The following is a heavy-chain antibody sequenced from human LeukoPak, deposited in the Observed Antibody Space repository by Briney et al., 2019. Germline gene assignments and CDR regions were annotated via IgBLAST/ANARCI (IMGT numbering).Heavy chain of an antibody. CDR1: GGSFSGYY. V-gene: IGHV4-34*01. J-gene: IGHJ4*02. Sequence: SETLSLTCAVYGGSFSGYYWSWLRQPPGKGLEWIGEINHSGSTNYNPSLKSRVTISVDTSKNQFSLKLSSVTAADTAVYYCARGRDYGDYVRHFDYWGQGTLVTVSS. CDR2: INHSGST. D-gene: IGHD4-17*01. CDR3: ARGRDYGDYVRHFDY.